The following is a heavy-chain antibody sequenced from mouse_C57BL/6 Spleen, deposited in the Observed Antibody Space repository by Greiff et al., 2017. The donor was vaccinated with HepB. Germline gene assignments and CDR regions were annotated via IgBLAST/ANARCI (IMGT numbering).Heavy chain of an antibody. CDR3: AGGGNWDIFAWFAY. CDR1: GYTFTSYW. J-gene: IGHJ3*01. V-gene: IGHV1-64*01. D-gene: IGHD4-1*01. CDR2: IHPNSGST. Sequence: QVQLQQPGAELVKPGASVKLSCKASGYTFTSYWMHWVKQRPGQGLEWIGMIHPNSGSTNYNEKFKSKATLTVDKSSSTAYMHLSSLTSEDSAVYNCAGGGNWDIFAWFAYWGQGTLVTVSA.